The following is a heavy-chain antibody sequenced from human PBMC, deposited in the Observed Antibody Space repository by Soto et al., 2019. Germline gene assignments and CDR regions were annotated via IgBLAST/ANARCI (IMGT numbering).Heavy chain of an antibody. CDR1: GFTFSSYW. CDR2: INPGGSIT. V-gene: IGHV3-74*01. J-gene: IGHJ4*02. CDR3: ARVPTGKYGVWNY. D-gene: IGHD2-8*01. Sequence: GXSLKLCSAASGFTFSSYWMHCVHQAPGKGLVWVSRINPGGSITAYADSVKGRFTISRDNAKNTLYLQMNSLRGDDTAVYYCARVPTGKYGVWNYWGQGTLVTVSS.